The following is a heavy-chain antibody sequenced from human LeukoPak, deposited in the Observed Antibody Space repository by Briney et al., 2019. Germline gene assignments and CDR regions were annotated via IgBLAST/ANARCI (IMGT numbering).Heavy chain of an antibody. CDR2: ISAGSRGI. Sequence: GGSLRLSCAASGFTSSTYSMTWVRQAPGKGLEWISHISAGSRGIYYADSVKGRFTISRDNAKNSLFLQMSFLRPEDTAVYYCARDPLSSGWYGPPYDYWGQGTLVTVSS. J-gene: IGHJ4*02. D-gene: IGHD6-19*01. V-gene: IGHV3-48*01. CDR3: ARDPLSSGWYGPPYDY. CDR1: GFTSSTYS.